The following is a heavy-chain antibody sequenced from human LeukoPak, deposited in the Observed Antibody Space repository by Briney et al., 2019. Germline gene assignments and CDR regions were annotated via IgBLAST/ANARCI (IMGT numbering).Heavy chain of an antibody. V-gene: IGHV3-23*01. CDR2: ISGSGDST. J-gene: IGHJ4*02. CDR3: AKGTPRSYYFDY. CDR1: GFTFSNNW. Sequence: GGSLRLSCAASGFTFSNNWMSWVRQAPGKGLEWVSVISGSGDSTYYADSVKGRFTISRDNSKNTLYLQMNSLRAEDTAVYYCAKGTPRSYYFDYWGQGTLVTVSS.